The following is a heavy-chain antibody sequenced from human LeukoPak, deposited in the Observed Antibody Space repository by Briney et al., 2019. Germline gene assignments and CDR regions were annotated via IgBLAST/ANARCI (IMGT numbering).Heavy chain of an antibody. Sequence: ASVKVSCKASGYTFTGYYMHWVRQAPGQGLEWMGRINPNSGGTNYAQKFQGRVTMTRDTSISTAYMELSRLRSDDTAVYYCARRLDSGGYWGEYNWFDPWGQGTLVTVSS. V-gene: IGHV1-2*06. CDR1: GYTFTGYY. D-gene: IGHD1-26*01. CDR3: ARRLDSGGYWGEYNWFDP. J-gene: IGHJ5*02. CDR2: INPNSGGT.